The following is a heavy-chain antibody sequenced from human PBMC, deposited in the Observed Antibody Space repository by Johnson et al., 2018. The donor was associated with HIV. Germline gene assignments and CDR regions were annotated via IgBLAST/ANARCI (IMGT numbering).Heavy chain of an antibody. Sequence: VQLLESGGGLVQPGGSPRLSCAASGFTLSNYAMYWVRQAPGKGLEYVSGLSSNGENTHYANSLKGRFTISRDNSKSTVYLQMGSLSAEDMAVYYRVRERFIGTTSGSYAFDIWGQGTMVTVSS. D-gene: IGHD3-10*01. V-gene: IGHV3-64*01. CDR1: GFTLSNYA. CDR3: VRERFIGTTSGSYAFDI. J-gene: IGHJ3*02. CDR2: LSSNGENT.